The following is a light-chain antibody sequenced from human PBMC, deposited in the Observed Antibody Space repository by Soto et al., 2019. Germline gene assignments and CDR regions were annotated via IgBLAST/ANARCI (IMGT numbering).Light chain of an antibody. Sequence: DIQMTQSPSSLSASVGDRVTITCRASQSISSYLNWYQQKPGKAPKLLIYAASSLQSGVPSRFSANGSATDFTLTISTLQPEDFSTYYFQHSYSTPLFTFGPGTKVDIK. J-gene: IGKJ3*01. CDR2: AAS. CDR1: QSISSY. CDR3: QHSYSTPLFT. V-gene: IGKV1-39*01.